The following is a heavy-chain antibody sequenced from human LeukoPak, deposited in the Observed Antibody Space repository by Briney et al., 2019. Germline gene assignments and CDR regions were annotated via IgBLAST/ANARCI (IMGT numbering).Heavy chain of an antibody. D-gene: IGHD1-26*01. CDR1: GYTFSNAW. V-gene: IGHV3-53*01. Sequence: GGSLRLSCAASGYTFSNAWMSWIRQAPGKGLEWVSVIYSGGDTYYADSVKGRFTISRDSSKNTLYLQMNSLRAEDTAVYYCARDIGGIFDSWGQGTLVTVSS. CDR2: IYSGGDT. CDR3: ARDIGGIFDS. J-gene: IGHJ4*02.